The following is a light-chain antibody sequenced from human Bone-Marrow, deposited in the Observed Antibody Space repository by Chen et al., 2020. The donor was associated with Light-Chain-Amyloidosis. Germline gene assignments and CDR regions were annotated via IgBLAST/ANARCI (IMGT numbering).Light chain of an antibody. J-gene: IGLJ3*02. CDR2: DDS. Sequence: SYVLTQPSSVSVAPGQTATISRGGNNIGSTSVHWYQQTPGQAPLLVVYDDSHRPSGIPERLSGSNSGNTATLTISRVEAGDEADYYCQVWDRGSDRPVFGGGTKLTVL. CDR1: NIGSTS. V-gene: IGLV3-21*02. CDR3: QVWDRGSDRPV.